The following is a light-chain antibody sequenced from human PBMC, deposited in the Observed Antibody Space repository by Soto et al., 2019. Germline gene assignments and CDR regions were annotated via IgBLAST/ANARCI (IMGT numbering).Light chain of an antibody. CDR3: CSYAGTYSYV. Sequence: QSVLTQPRSVSGSPGQSVTISCTGTISDVGAYNYVSCYQQHPGKAPKFMIYDVSKRPSGVPDRFSGSKSGNTASLTISGLQAEDEADYYCCSYAGTYSYVFGTGTKVTVL. J-gene: IGLJ1*01. CDR2: DVS. CDR1: ISDVGAYNY. V-gene: IGLV2-11*01.